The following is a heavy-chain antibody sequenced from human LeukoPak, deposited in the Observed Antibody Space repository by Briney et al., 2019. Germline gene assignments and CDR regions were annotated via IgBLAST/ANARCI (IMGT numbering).Heavy chain of an antibody. V-gene: IGHV3-43D*03. CDR3: AKGAVPAAIPPLDYSYYYYMDV. D-gene: IGHD2-2*01. CDR1: GFTFDDYA. CDR2: ISWDGGST. J-gene: IGHJ6*03. Sequence: GGSLRLSCAASGFTFDDYAMHWVRQAPGKGLEWVSLISWDGGSTYYAYSVKGRFTLSRDNSNTSLYLQMNSLRAEDTALYYCAKGAVPAAIPPLDYSYYYYMDVWGKGTTVTVSS.